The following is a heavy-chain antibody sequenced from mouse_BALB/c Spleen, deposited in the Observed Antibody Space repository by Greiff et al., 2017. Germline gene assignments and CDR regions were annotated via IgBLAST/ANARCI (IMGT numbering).Heavy chain of an antibody. D-gene: IGHD1-1*01. J-gene: IGHJ2*01. CDR3: ARRTTVAYYFDY. CDR1: GYTFTSYW. V-gene: IGHV1S132*01. Sequence: QVQLQQSGAELVKPGASVKLSCKTSGYTFTSYWIQWVKQRPGQGLGWIGEIFPGTGTTHYNEKFKGKATLTIDTSSSTAYMQLSSLTSEDSAVYFCARRTTVAYYFDYWGQGTTLTVSS. CDR2: IFPGTGTT.